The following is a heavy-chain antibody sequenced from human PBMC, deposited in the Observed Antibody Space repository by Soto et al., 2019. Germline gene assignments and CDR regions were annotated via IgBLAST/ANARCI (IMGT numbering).Heavy chain of an antibody. V-gene: IGHV4-59*01. D-gene: IGHD4-17*01. CDR1: GGSISSYY. J-gene: IGHJ4*02. Sequence: SETLSLTCTVSGGSISSYYWSWIRQPPGKGLEWIGYIYYSGSTNYNPSLKSRVTISVDTSKNQFSLKLSSVTAADTAVYYCARVLEGYGDYFDYWAREPWSPSPQ. CDR3: ARVLEGYGDYFDY. CDR2: IYYSGST.